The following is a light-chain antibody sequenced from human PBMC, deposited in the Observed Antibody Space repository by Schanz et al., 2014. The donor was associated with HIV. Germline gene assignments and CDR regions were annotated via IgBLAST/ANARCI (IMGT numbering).Light chain of an antibody. CDR1: QSVSSN. J-gene: IGKJ5*01. CDR2: ATS. V-gene: IGKV3-20*01. Sequence: TVMTQSPATLSVSPGERATLSCRASQSVSSNLAWYQQKPGQAPRLVIYATSTRAAGIPDRFSGTGSGTDFTLTISSLEPEDFAVYYCQQYGSSPPITFGQGTRLEIK. CDR3: QQYGSSPPIT.